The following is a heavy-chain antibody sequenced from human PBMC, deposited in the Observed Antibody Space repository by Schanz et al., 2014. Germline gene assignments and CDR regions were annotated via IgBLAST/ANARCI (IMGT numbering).Heavy chain of an antibody. CDR1: GFAFSVYG. V-gene: IGHV4-4*02. CDR2: IYHSGNT. CDR3: ARGNNFDYGDAFFNYYYYYMDV. J-gene: IGHJ6*03. D-gene: IGHD4-17*01. Sequence: QAQLMESGGGVVQPGRSLRLSCAASGFAFSVYGMHWVRQAPGKGLEWIGEIYHSGNTNYNATVKSRVTISVDNSKNQYYLKLSSVTAANTAVYYCARGNNFDYGDAFFNYYYYYMDVWGKGTTVTVSS.